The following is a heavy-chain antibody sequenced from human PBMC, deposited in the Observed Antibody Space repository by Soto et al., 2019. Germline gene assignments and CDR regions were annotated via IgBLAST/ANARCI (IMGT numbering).Heavy chain of an antibody. Sequence: KPSETLSLTCNSSGGPLSSFYYSWIRQAPGKGLEWIGYIYYTGSTNYNPSLKSRVTMSVDTSKNQFSLKLTSVTAADTAVYFCAVPRGGAHPHDIWGQGTMVTVSS. CDR1: GGPLSSFY. CDR2: IYYTGST. J-gene: IGHJ3*02. D-gene: IGHD3-10*01. CDR3: AVPRGGAHPHDI. V-gene: IGHV4-59*01.